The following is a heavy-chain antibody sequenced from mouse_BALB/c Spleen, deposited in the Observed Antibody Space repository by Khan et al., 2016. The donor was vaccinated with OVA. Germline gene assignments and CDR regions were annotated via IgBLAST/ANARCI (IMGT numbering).Heavy chain of an antibody. CDR1: GYSFTSYY. D-gene: IGHD2-2*01. J-gene: IGHJ3*01. CDR2: IDPFSGAT. CDR3: TRHGYVAWFTY. V-gene: IGHV1-31*01. Sequence: VQLQQSGPELMKPGASVKISCKASGYSFTSYYIHWMIESHGTSLEWIGYIDPFSGATTYNQKFEGKATLTVDKSSNTAYIHLRNLTSEDSAVYYCTRHGYVAWFTYWGQGTLVTVSA.